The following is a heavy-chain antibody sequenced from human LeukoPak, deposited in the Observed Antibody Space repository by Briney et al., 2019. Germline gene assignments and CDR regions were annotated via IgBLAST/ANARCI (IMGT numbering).Heavy chain of an antibody. D-gene: IGHD3-22*01. Sequence: SETLSLTCTVSGGSIRSYYWSWIRQPPDKGLEWIGWIYYNGRTNSNPSLRSRVTMSADTPGNQFSLKLSSVTAADTAVYYCARYYDNTGSLDYWGQGTLVTVSS. CDR1: GGSIRSYY. J-gene: IGHJ4*02. CDR2: IYYNGRT. V-gene: IGHV4-59*01. CDR3: ARYYDNTGSLDY.